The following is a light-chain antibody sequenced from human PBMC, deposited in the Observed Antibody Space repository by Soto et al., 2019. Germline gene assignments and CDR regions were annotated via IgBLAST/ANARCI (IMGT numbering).Light chain of an antibody. Sequence: QSALTQPASVSGSPGQSITISCTGTSSDVGGYNYVSWYQQHPGKAPKLMIYEVSYRPSGVSNRFSGSKSGNTASLTISGLQAEDEAEYYCSSYTSSSTLVFGGGTKVTVL. CDR3: SSYTSSSTLV. V-gene: IGLV2-14*01. CDR1: SSDVGGYNY. CDR2: EVS. J-gene: IGLJ2*01.